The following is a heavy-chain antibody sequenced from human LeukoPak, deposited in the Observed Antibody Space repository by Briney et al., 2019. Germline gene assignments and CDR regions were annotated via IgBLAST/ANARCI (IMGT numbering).Heavy chain of an antibody. CDR3: AKDPPYYYDSSGYYA. CDR2: ISGSGGST. D-gene: IGHD3-22*01. V-gene: IGHV3-23*01. CDR1: GFNFSTYA. Sequence: AGGSLRLSCAASGFNFSTYAMSWVRQAPGKGLEWVSAISGSGGSTYYADSVKGRFTISRDNSKNTLYLQMNSLRAEDTAVYYCAKDPPYYYDSSGYYAWGQGTLVTVSS. J-gene: IGHJ5*02.